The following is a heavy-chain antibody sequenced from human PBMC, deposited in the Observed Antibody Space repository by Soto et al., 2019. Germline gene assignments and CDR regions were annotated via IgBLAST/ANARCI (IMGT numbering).Heavy chain of an antibody. CDR3: ARLGYYDFWSGYPDFDY. J-gene: IGHJ4*02. Sequence: ASVKVSCKASGYTFTSYGISWVRQAPGQGLEWMGWISAYNGNTNYAQKLQGRVTMTTDTSTSTAYMELRSLRSDDTAVYYCARLGYYDFWSGYPDFDYWGQGTLVTVSS. D-gene: IGHD3-3*01. CDR2: ISAYNGNT. CDR1: GYTFTSYG. V-gene: IGHV1-18*01.